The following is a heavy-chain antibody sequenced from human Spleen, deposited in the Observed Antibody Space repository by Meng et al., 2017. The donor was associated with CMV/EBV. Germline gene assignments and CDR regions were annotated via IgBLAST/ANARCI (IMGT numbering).Heavy chain of an antibody. Sequence: ASVKVSCKASGYTFTSHYINWVRQAPGQGLEWMGIINPGGGSTNYAQKFLGRVTMTRDTSTSTVYMELSSLRSEDTAVYYCAKGNLGDFWSGYYCFGYWGQGTLVTVSS. D-gene: IGHD3-3*01. V-gene: IGHV1-46*01. CDR3: AKGNLGDFWSGYYCFGY. CDR2: INPGGGST. J-gene: IGHJ4*02. CDR1: GYTFTSHY.